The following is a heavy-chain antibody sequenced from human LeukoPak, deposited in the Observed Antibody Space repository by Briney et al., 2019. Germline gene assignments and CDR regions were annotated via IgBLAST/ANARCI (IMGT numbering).Heavy chain of an antibody. CDR3: ARPGGYCSSTRCYIYFDY. CDR2: IYYSGNT. V-gene: IGHV4-39*01. CDR1: GGSISSSSTY. D-gene: IGHD2-2*02. J-gene: IGHJ4*02. Sequence: PSETLSLTCTVSGGSISSSSTYWGWIRQPPGKGLEWIGSIYYSGNTYYNPSLKSRVTISVDTSKNQFSLKLSSVTAADTAVYYCARPGGYCSSTRCYIYFDYWGQGTLVTVSS.